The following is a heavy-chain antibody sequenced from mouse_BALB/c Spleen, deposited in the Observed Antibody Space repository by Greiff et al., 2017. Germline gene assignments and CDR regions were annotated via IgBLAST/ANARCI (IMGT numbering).Heavy chain of an antibody. CDR2: IDPENGDT. V-gene: IGHV14-4*02. J-gene: IGHJ2*01. CDR3: TAGTTVYFDY. D-gene: IGHD1-1*01. CDR1: GFNIKDYY. Sequence: VQLQQSGAELVRSGASVKLSCTASGFNIKDYYMHWVKQRPEQGLEWIGWIDPENGDTEYAPKFQGKATMTADTSSNTAYLQLSSLTSEDTAVYYSTAGTTVYFDYWGQGTTVTVSS.